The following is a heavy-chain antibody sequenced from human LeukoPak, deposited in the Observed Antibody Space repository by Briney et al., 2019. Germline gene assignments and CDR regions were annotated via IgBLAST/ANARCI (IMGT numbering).Heavy chain of an antibody. J-gene: IGHJ3*02. Sequence: GGSLRLSCAASGFTFSSYGMHWVRQAPGKGLEWVAFIRYDGSNKYYADSVKGRFTISRDNSKNTLHLQMNSLRAEDTAVYYCAKEGTMIVVVGAFDIWGQGTMVTVSS. CDR3: AKEGTMIVVVGAFDI. CDR1: GFTFSSYG. CDR2: IRYDGSNK. D-gene: IGHD3-22*01. V-gene: IGHV3-30*02.